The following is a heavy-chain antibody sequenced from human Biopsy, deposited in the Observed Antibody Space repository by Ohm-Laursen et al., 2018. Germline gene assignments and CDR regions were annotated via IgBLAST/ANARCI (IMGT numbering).Heavy chain of an antibody. CDR2: ISASGNHI. CDR3: ARDGEAKYCKHGVCPSDF. V-gene: IGHV3-21*01. Sequence: SLRLSCAPSGFTFSGFSMNWVRQAPGKGLVWVSSISASGNHIYYTDSVKGRFTVSRDNGKNSVYLQMNSLRVEDTAVYYCARDGEAKYCKHGVCPSDFWGQGTLVTVSS. D-gene: IGHD2-8*01. CDR1: GFTFSGFS. J-gene: IGHJ4*02.